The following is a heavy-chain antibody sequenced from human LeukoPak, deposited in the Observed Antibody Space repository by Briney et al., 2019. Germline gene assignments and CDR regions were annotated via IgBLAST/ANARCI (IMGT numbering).Heavy chain of an antibody. CDR3: AKEVLPTVLWGAMDV. Sequence: PGGSLRLSCAASGFTFSSYGMHWVRQAPGKGLEWVAVTSYDGSSKYYGDSVKGRITISRDNSKNTLYLQMNSLRAEDSAVYYCAKEVLPTVLWGAMDVWGQGTTVTVSS. CDR2: TSYDGSSK. D-gene: IGHD2-2*01. CDR1: GFTFSSYG. V-gene: IGHV3-30*18. J-gene: IGHJ6*02.